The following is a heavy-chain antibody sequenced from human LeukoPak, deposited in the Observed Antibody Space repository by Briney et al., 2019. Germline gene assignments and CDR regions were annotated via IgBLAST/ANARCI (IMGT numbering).Heavy chain of an antibody. CDR2: IYYSVGT. CDR1: GGSISSSSYY. D-gene: IGHD3-22*01. V-gene: IGHV4-39*07. CDR3: ARDGHDSSGYYYNRWFDP. Sequence: PSETLSLTCTVSGGSISSSSYYWGWIRQPPGKGLGWMGSIYYSVGTYYNPSLKSRVTISVDPSKNQFSLKLSSVAAADTAVYYCARDGHDSSGYYYNRWFDPWGQGTLVTVSS. J-gene: IGHJ5*02.